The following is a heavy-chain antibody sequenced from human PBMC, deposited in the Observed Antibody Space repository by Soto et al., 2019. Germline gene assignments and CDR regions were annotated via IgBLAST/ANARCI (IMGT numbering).Heavy chain of an antibody. CDR2: IVVGSGNT. V-gene: IGHV1-58*01. CDR1: GFTFTSSA. CDR3: AADSTTVTQRSGDY. D-gene: IGHD4-17*01. Sequence: QMQLVQSGPEVKKPGTSVKVSCKASGFTFTSSAVQWVRQARGQRLEWIGWIVVGSGNTNYAQKFQERVTITRDMSTSTAYMELSSLRSEDTAVYYCAADSTTVTQRSGDYWGQGTLVTVSS. J-gene: IGHJ4*02.